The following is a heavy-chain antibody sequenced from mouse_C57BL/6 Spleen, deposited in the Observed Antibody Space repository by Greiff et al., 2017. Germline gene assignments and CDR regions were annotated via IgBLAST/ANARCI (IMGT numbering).Heavy chain of an antibody. V-gene: IGHV1-82*01. CDR2: IYPGDGDT. J-gene: IGHJ3*01. CDR3: ARSDYGSSPAWFSY. D-gene: IGHD1-1*01. Sequence: VQLQQSGPELVKPGASVKISCKASGYAFSSSWMNWVKQRPGKGLEWIGRIYPGDGDTNYNGKFKGKATLTADKSSSTAYMQLSNLTSEDSAVYFCARSDYGSSPAWFSYWGQGTLVTVSA. CDR1: GYAFSSSW.